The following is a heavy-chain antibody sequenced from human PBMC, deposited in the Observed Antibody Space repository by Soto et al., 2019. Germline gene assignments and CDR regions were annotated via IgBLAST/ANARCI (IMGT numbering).Heavy chain of an antibody. CDR1: GYTFTSYA. V-gene: IGHV1-3*01. D-gene: IGHD3-3*01. Sequence: QVQLVQSGAEVKKPGASVKVSCKASGYTFTSYAMHWVRQAPGQRLEWMGWINAGNGNTKYSQKFQGRVTITRDTSASTAYMEVSSLRSEDTAVYYCARDDTYYDFWSGYFGNGWFDPWGQGTLVTVSS. J-gene: IGHJ5*02. CDR3: ARDDTYYDFWSGYFGNGWFDP. CDR2: INAGNGNT.